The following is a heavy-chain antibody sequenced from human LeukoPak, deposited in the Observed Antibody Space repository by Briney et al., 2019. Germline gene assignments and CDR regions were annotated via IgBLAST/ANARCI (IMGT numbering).Heavy chain of an antibody. CDR2: IYYSGST. D-gene: IGHD1-20*01. Sequence: SETLSLTCTVSGGSISSSSYYWGWIRQPPGKGLEWIASIYYSGSTYDNPSLKNRVTISVDTPKNQFSLKLSSVTAVDAAVYYCVGAPNWSYFDYWGQGTRVTVSS. CDR3: VGAPNWSYFDY. J-gene: IGHJ4*02. V-gene: IGHV4-39*07. CDR1: GGSISSSSYY.